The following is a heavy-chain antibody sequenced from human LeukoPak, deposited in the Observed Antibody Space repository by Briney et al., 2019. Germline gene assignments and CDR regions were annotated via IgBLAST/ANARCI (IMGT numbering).Heavy chain of an antibody. CDR2: IWYDGSNK. V-gene: IGHV3-33*01. CDR3: ARGQLYYYDSSGYSY. Sequence: QPGRSLRLSCAASGFTFSSYGMHWVRQAPGKGLEGVAVIWYDGSNKYYADSVKGRFTISRDNSKNTLYLQMNSLRAEDTAVYYCARGQLYYYDSSGYSYWGQGTLVTVSS. D-gene: IGHD3-22*01. J-gene: IGHJ4*02. CDR1: GFTFSSYG.